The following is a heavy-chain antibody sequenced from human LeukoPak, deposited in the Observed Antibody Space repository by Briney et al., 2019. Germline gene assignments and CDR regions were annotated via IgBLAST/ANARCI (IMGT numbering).Heavy chain of an antibody. CDR3: ARGGKYYDSSGYYYDY. CDR1: GYTFTSYG. D-gene: IGHD3-22*01. J-gene: IGHJ3*01. V-gene: IGHV1-18*01. Sequence: GASVKVSCKASGYTFTSYGISWVRQAPGQELEWKGWISAYNGNTNYAQKLQGRVTMTTDTSTSTAYMELRSLRSDDTSVYYCARGGKYYDSSGYYYDYWGQGTMVTVSS. CDR2: ISAYNGNT.